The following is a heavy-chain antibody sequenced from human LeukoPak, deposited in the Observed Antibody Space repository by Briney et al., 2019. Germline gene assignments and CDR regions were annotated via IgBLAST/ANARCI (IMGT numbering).Heavy chain of an antibody. V-gene: IGHV3-30*04. CDR3: AKEGGSGSYYNEFEVDY. Sequence: GGSLRLSCAASGFTFSSYAMHWVRQAPGKGLEWVGVISYDGSNKYYADSVKGRYTISRDNSKNTLYLQMNSLRAEDTAVYYCAKEGGSGSYYNEFEVDYWGQGTLVTVSS. CDR1: GFTFSSYA. D-gene: IGHD3-10*01. J-gene: IGHJ4*02. CDR2: ISYDGSNK.